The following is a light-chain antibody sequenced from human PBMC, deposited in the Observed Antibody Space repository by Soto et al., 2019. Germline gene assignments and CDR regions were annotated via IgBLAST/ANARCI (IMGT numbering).Light chain of an antibody. V-gene: IGLV2-14*01. CDR3: CSSTITNTVI. J-gene: IGLJ2*01. CDR1: SSDVGGNKY. CDR2: DVS. Sequence: QSVLTQPASVSGSPGQSITISCTGTSSDVGGNKYVSWYRQHPGKAPKLIIYDVSSRPSGVSDRFSGSKSGNTASLTISGLQAEEEADYYCCSSTITNTVIFGGGTKLTVL.